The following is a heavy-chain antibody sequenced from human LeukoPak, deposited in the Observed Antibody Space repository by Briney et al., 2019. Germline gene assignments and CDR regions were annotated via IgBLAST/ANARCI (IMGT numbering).Heavy chain of an antibody. CDR3: ARGNSDAFDI. CDR2: TWYDGSYK. Sequence: GGSLRLSCAASGLTFSNYAMHWVRQAPGKGLEWMAITWYDGSYKYYADSVKGRFTISRDNSKNTLYLQVNSLTAEDTAVYYCARGNSDAFDIWGHGTMVTVSS. CDR1: GLTFSNYA. J-gene: IGHJ3*02. V-gene: IGHV3-33*01. D-gene: IGHD4-23*01.